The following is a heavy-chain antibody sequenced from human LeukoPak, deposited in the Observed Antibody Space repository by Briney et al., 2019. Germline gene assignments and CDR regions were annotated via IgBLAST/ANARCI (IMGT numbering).Heavy chain of an antibody. CDR2: INPSGSST. D-gene: IGHD6-13*01. J-gene: IGHJ4*02. Sequence: ASVKVSCKASGYSFTSHYMHWVRQAPGQGLEWLGLINPSGSSTLYAQKFQGRVTMTRDMSTTTDYMELSSLRSEDTAVYYCARASWQLVHVFDYWGQGTLVTVSS. V-gene: IGHV1-46*01. CDR3: ARASWQLVHVFDY. CDR1: GYSFTSHY.